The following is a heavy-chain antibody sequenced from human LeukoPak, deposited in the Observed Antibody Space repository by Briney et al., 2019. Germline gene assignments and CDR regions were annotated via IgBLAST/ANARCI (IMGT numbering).Heavy chain of an antibody. CDR1: GGSISSYY. J-gene: IGHJ3*02. V-gene: IGHV4-4*07. Sequence: KPSETLSLTCTVSGGSISSYYWSWIRQPAGKGLEWIGRIYTSGTTDYNPSLKSRVTMSVDSSRNQFSLKLTSVTAADTAIYYCARVAGAFDIWGQGTMVTVSS. D-gene: IGHD6-25*01. CDR2: IYTSGTT. CDR3: ARVAGAFDI.